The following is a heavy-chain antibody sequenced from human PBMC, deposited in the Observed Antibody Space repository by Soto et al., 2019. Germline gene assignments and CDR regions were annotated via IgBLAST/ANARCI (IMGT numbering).Heavy chain of an antibody. CDR1: GGSFSGYY. CDR3: ARGFGEWLRPSPFDY. V-gene: IGHV4-34*01. D-gene: IGHD5-12*01. Sequence: QVQLQQWGAGLLKPSETLSLTCAVYGGSFSGYYWSWIRQPPGKGLGWIGEINHIGSTNYNPSLKSRVTISVDTSKNQFSLKLCSVTAADTAVYYCARGFGEWLRPSPFDYWGQGTLVTVSS. CDR2: INHIGST. J-gene: IGHJ4*02.